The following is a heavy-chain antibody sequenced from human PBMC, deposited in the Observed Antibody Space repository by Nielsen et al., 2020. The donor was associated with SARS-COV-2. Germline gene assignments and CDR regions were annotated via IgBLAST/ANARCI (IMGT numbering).Heavy chain of an antibody. V-gene: IGHV3-21*01. Sequence: GESLKISCAASGFIFSSYSMNWVRQAPGKGLEWVSSISSSRTYKQYRDSVKGRFTISRDNAKNSLYLQMSSLRAEDTAVYYCARVNSYKSLLKGWASMDVWGQGTTVTVSS. D-gene: IGHD1-14*01. CDR3: ARVNSYKSLLKGWASMDV. CDR1: GFIFSSYS. CDR2: ISSSRTYK. J-gene: IGHJ6*02.